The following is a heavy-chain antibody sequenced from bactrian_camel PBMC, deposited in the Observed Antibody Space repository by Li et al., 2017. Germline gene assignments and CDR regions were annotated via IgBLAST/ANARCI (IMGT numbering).Heavy chain of an antibody. J-gene: IGHJ4*01. CDR3: AANPDPATIEIQWSYLY. V-gene: IGHV3S55*01. Sequence: VESGGGSVQAGGSLRLTGEPSEYVSDCMGWFRQAPGKEREGVASIDSIGITNYADSVKGRFTISQDNGRKNLCLEMNDLKVEDTATYFCAANPDPATIEIQWSYLYWGQGTQVTVS. CDR2: IDSIGIT. D-gene: IGHD2*01. CDR1: EYVSDC.